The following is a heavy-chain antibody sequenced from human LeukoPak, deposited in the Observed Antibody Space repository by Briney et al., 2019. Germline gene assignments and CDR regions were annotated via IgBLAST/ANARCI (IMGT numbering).Heavy chain of an antibody. J-gene: IGHJ4*02. CDR2: ITASGGNT. D-gene: IGHD5-18*01. CDR3: AKGNGYSYGRYYFDY. CDR1: GFTFSSYA. Sequence: GGSLRLSCAASGFTFSSYAMGWVRQAAGKGLEWVSAITASGGNTYYADSVKGRFTISRDNSKNTLYLQVNSLRAEDTAVYHCAKGNGYSYGRYYFDYWGQGTLVTVSS. V-gene: IGHV3-23*01.